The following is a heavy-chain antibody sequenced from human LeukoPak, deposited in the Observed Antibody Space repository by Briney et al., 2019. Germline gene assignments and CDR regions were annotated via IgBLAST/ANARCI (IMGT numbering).Heavy chain of an antibody. V-gene: IGHV3-15*01. CDR1: GLTFSDAW. CDR2: IRSKVDGETA. Sequence: GGSLRLSCGVSGLTFSDAWLTWVRQGPGKGLEWVGLIRSKVDGETADYATTVKGRFTISRDDSKNMLYLQMNGLKTEDTAIYYCTKDLPFTAGGVIVHWGQGALVTVSS. J-gene: IGHJ5*02. CDR3: TKDLPFTAGGVIVH. D-gene: IGHD3-16*01.